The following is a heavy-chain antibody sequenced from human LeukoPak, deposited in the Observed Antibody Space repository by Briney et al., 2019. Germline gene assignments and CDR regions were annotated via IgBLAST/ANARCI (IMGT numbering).Heavy chain of an antibody. J-gene: IGHJ4*02. Sequence: GGSLRLSCAASGFTFSSYSMNWVRQAPGKRLEWVSSISSTSTTIYYADPVKGRFTISRDNAKNSLYLQMNSLRDEDTAVYYCARTYGSGTNFDYWGQGTLVTVSS. V-gene: IGHV3-48*02. CDR3: ARTYGSGTNFDY. CDR2: ISSTSTTI. CDR1: GFTFSSYS. D-gene: IGHD6-19*01.